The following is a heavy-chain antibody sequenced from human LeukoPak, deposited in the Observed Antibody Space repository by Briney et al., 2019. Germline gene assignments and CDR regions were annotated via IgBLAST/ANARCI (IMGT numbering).Heavy chain of an antibody. Sequence: GGSLRLSCAASGFTFSSYSMNWVRQAPGKGLEWVSSIXSSSSYIYYADSVKGRFTISRDNAKNSLYLQMNSLRAEDTAVYYCARDQASGSYYVDAFDIWGQGTMVTVSS. CDR1: GFTFSSYS. V-gene: IGHV3-21*01. J-gene: IGHJ3*02. CDR3: ARDQASGSYYVDAFDI. CDR2: IXSSSSYI. D-gene: IGHD1-26*01.